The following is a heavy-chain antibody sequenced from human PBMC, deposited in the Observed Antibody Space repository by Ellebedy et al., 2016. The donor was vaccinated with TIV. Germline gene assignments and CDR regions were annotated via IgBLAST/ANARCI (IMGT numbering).Heavy chain of an antibody. Sequence: AASVKVSCNASGYTFTRYDMHWVRQAPGQGLEWMGIVNPSGGSTSYAQKLQGRVTMTRDTSTSTVYMELSSLRSEDTAVYYCARDDLEDFWSGYPDYWGQGTLVTVSS. V-gene: IGHV1-46*04. J-gene: IGHJ4*02. D-gene: IGHD3-3*01. CDR1: GYTFTRYD. CDR3: ARDDLEDFWSGYPDY. CDR2: VNPSGGST.